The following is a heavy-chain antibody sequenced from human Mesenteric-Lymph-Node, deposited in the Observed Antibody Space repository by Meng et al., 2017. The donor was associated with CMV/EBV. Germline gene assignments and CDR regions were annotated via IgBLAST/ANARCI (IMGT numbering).Heavy chain of an antibody. CDR2: IYSGGSST. V-gene: IGHV3-23*03. CDR1: GFTFSSYA. J-gene: IGHJ6*02. Sequence: GGSLRLSCAASGFTFSSYAMSWVRQAPGKGLEWVSVIYSGGSSTYYADSVKGRFTISRDNAKNSLYLQMNSLRAEDTAVYYCARDHRGNLEWLLYGYYYYGMDVWGQGTTVTVSS. CDR3: ARDHRGNLEWLLYGYYYYGMDV. D-gene: IGHD3-3*01.